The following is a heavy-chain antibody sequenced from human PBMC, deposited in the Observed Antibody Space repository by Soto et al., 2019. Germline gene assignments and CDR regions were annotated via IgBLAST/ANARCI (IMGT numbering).Heavy chain of an antibody. V-gene: IGHV3-21*01. Sequence: EVHLVESGGGLVKPGGSLRLSCAVSGFTFSSCTRNWVRQAPGKGLEWVSSISPSTSHISYAASVKGRFTISKDKAKNSLFLQMNSLRAEDTAVYYCSGFSGGACHQNYGMDVWGQGTTVTVSS. CDR2: ISPSTSHI. D-gene: IGHD2-21*02. CDR3: SGFSGGACHQNYGMDV. CDR1: GFTFSSCT. J-gene: IGHJ6*02.